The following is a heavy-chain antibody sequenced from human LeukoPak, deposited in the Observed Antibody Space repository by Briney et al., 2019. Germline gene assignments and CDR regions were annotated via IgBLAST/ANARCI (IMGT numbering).Heavy chain of an antibody. V-gene: IGHV3-11*04. J-gene: IGHJ4*02. CDR3: ARAHESGCNDY. D-gene: IGHD2-15*01. CDR2: ISSSGSTI. Sequence: GGSLRLSCAASGFTFSDYYMSWIRQAPGKGLEWVSYISSSGSTIYYADSVEGRFTISRDNAKNSLYLQMNSLRAEDTAVYYCARAHESGCNDYWGQGTLVTVSS. CDR1: GFTFSDYY.